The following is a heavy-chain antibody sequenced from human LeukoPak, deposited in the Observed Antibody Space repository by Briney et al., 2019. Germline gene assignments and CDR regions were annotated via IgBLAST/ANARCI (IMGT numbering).Heavy chain of an antibody. J-gene: IGHJ6*03. CDR1: GASVRSTSDY. Sequence: SSETLSLTCTVSGASVRSTSDYWGWIRQPPGKGLDWIGSIYYSGGTYYNPSLRSRFTISLDTSRNHFSLKLTSVTAADTAVYYCARHADSGDYHLYYYYYMDVWGKGTTVTISS. D-gene: IGHD3-22*01. V-gene: IGHV4-39*01. CDR2: IYYSGGT. CDR3: ARHADSGDYHLYYYYYMDV.